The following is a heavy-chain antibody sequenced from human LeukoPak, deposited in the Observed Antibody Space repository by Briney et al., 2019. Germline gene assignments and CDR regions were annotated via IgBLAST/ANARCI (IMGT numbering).Heavy chain of an antibody. V-gene: IGHV3-21*01. J-gene: IGHJ3*02. Sequence: GGSLRLSCAASGFTFSGYSMNWVRQAPGKELEWVSSISSSTSYIFYADSMKGRFTISRDNAKNSLYLQMNSLRAEDTAVYYCARVWGVGATLGVFDIWGQGTMVTVSS. CDR2: ISSSTSYI. D-gene: IGHD1-26*01. CDR3: ARVWGVGATLGVFDI. CDR1: GFTFSGYS.